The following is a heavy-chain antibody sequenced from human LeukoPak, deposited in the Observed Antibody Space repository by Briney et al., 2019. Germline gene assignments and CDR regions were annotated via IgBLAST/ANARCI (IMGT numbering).Heavy chain of an antibody. Sequence: SETLSLTCAVSGGSVNSNGYYWVWIRQPSGKGLEWIGSRHYTGSTYYNPSLKSRVTISVDTSKNQFSLQLSSLIAADTAVYYCARVKGVSSSWYGDWFDPWGQGTLVTVSS. D-gene: IGHD6-13*01. CDR1: GGSVNSNGYY. V-gene: IGHV4-39*01. CDR2: RHYTGST. J-gene: IGHJ5*02. CDR3: ARVKGVSSSWYGDWFDP.